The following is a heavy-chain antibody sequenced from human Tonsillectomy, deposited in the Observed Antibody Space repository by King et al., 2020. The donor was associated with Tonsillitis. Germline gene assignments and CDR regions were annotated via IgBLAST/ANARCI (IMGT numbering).Heavy chain of an antibody. J-gene: IGHJ4*02. Sequence: QLQESGPGLVKPSETLSLTCTVSGASLSRYHWSWIRQPPGKGLEWIGYVSYTGLTNYNPSPKSLVFNSLDTSKYQFSLRLDSVTAADTAVYFCAATNWVDRLCAYWGPGMLVTVSS. V-gene: IGHV4-59*01. CDR3: AATNWVDRLCAY. CDR2: VSYTGLT. CDR1: GASLSRYH. D-gene: IGHD7-27*01.